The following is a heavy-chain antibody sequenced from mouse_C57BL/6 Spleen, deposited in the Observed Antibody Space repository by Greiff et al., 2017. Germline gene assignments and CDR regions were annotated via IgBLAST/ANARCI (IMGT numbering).Heavy chain of an antibody. CDR1: GFTFSNYW. J-gene: IGHJ2*01. CDR3: TGPSTVVNYCDY. V-gene: IGHV6-3*01. D-gene: IGHD1-1*01. CDR2: IRLKSDNYAP. Sequence: EVKLEESGGGLVQPGGSIKLSCVASGFTFSNYWMNWVRQSPEKGLEWVAQIRLKSDNYAPHYAESVKGRFTISREDSNSSVYLQMNNLRAEDTVSDYCTGPSTVVNYCDYRGQGGTLTVSS.